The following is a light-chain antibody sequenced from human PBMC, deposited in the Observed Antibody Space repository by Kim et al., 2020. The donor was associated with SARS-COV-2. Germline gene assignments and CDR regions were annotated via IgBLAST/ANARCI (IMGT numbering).Light chain of an antibody. J-gene: IGKJ1*01. CDR3: QQYSKWRT. Sequence: SVSPGERAPPSCRASQSVSNNLAWYQQKPGQAPRLLMYDASTRATGIPARFSGSGSGTEFTLTISSLQSEDFAVYYCQQYSKWRTFGQGTKVDIK. V-gene: IGKV3-15*01. CDR1: QSVSNN. CDR2: DAS.